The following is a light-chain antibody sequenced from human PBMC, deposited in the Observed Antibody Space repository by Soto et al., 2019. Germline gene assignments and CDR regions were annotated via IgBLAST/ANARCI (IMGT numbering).Light chain of an antibody. CDR3: CSHAGTYTLV. V-gene: IGLV2-23*01. CDR1: STDVGNSKF. Sequence: QSVLTQPASVSGSPGQSLTISCTGSSTDVGNSKFVSWYQLHPGQAPKLMIYEGTKRPSGTSNRFSGSYSGNTASPTISGLQTEDEADYYRCSHAGTYTLVFGGGTQLTVL. CDR2: EGT. J-gene: IGLJ3*02.